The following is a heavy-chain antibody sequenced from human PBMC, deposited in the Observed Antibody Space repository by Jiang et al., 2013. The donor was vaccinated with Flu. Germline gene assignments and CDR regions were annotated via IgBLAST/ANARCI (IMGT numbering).Heavy chain of an antibody. CDR2: ISAYNGNT. V-gene: IGHV1-18*01. J-gene: IGHJ4*02. D-gene: IGHD3-10*01. Sequence: KVSCKASGYTFSSYAMHWVHQAPGQGLEWMGWISAYNGNTNYAQKLQGRVTMTTDTSTSTAYMGLRSLRSDDTAVYYCARDREVYYGSGSPPGYWGQGTLVTVSS. CDR3: ARDREVYYGSGSPPGY. CDR1: GYTFSSYA.